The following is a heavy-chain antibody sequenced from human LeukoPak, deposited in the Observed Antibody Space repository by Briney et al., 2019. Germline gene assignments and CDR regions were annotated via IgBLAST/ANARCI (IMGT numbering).Heavy chain of an antibody. CDR1: GYTFTGYY. V-gene: IGHV1-2*02. D-gene: IGHD3-9*01. CDR2: INPNSGGT. J-gene: IGHJ3*02. CDR3: ARVIHVYYDILTGYYKGDAFDI. Sequence: GASVKVSCKASGYTFTGYYMHWVRQAPGQGLEWMGWINPNSGGTNYAQKFQGRVTMTRDTSISTAYMELSRLRSDDTAVYYCARVIHVYYDILTGYYKGDAFDIWGQGTMVTVSS.